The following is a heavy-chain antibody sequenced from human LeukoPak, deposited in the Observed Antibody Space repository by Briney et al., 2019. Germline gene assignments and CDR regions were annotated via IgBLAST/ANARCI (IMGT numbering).Heavy chain of an antibody. CDR2: ISSSSSTI. CDR1: GFTFSSYS. D-gene: IGHD6-6*01. J-gene: IGHJ4*02. V-gene: IGHV3-48*01. CDR3: AKADQGAARRGSYFDY. Sequence: GGSLRLSCAASGFTFSSYSMNWVRQAPGKGLEWVSYISSSSSTIYYADSVKGRFTISRDNAKNSLYLQMNSLRAEDTAVYYCAKADQGAARRGSYFDYWGQGTLVTVSS.